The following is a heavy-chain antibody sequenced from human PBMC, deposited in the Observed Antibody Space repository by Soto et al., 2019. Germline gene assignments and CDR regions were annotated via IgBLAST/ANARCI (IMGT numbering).Heavy chain of an antibody. CDR2: IYWDDDK. Sequence: SGPTLVNPPQTLTLTCTFSGFSLSTSGVGVGWIRQPPGKALEWLALIYWDDDKRYSPSLKSRLTITKDTSKNQVVLTMTNMDPVDTATYYCAQGELGCSGGSCYSGWFDPWGQGTLVTVSS. V-gene: IGHV2-5*02. CDR3: AQGELGCSGGSCYSGWFDP. CDR1: GFSLSTSGVG. J-gene: IGHJ5*02. D-gene: IGHD2-15*01.